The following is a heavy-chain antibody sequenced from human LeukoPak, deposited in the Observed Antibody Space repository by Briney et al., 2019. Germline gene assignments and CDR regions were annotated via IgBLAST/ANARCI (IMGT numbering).Heavy chain of an antibody. CDR3: AKPGEASNYYFDY. CDR1: GFTFSSYA. V-gene: IGHV3-23*01. Sequence: SGGSLRLSCAASGFTFSSYAMSWVRQAPGKGLEWVSAISGSGGSTYYADSVKGRFTISRDNSKNALYLQMNSLRAEDTAIYYCAKPGEASNYYFDYWGQGALVTVSS. D-gene: IGHD2-21*01. CDR2: ISGSGGST. J-gene: IGHJ4*02.